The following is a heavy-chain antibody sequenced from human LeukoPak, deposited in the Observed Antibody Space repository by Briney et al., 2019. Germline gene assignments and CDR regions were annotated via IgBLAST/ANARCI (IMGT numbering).Heavy chain of an antibody. CDR2: INPNSGGT. CDR1: GYTFTGYY. V-gene: IGHV1-2*02. J-gene: IGHJ4*02. CDR3: ARDRDWNLDY. D-gene: IGHD1-1*01. Sequence: ASVKVSCKASGYTFTGYYMHWVRQAPGQGLEWMGWINPNSGGTNYAQKFQGRVTMTRDTSISTAYMEMNRLTSDDTAVYYCARDRDWNLDYWGQGTLVTVSS.